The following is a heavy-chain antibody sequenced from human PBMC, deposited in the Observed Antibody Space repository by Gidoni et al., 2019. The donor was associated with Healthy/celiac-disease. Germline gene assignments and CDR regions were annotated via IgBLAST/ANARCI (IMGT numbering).Heavy chain of an antibody. V-gene: IGHV3-7*04. CDR1: GFTFSSYW. Sequence: ASGFTFSSYWMSWVRQAPGKGLEWVANINQDGSEKYYVDSVKGRFTISRDNAKNSLYLQMNSLRAEDTAVYYCARDSGPPYDFWSGYYTGYYYMDVWGKGTTVTVSS. J-gene: IGHJ6*03. CDR3: ARDSGPPYDFWSGYYTGYYYMDV. CDR2: INQDGSEK. D-gene: IGHD3-3*01.